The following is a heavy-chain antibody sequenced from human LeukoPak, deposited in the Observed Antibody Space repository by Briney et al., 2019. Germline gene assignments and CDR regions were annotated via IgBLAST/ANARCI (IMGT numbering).Heavy chain of an antibody. CDR2: IYPGDSDT. D-gene: IGHD1-26*01. Sequence: GESLKISCKGSGYNFPNYWTGWVRQMPGKGLEWLGIIYPGDSDTKYSPSFEGQVTISADKSTSTASLQWSSLKASDTAMYYCARQGGGPFDYWGQGTLVTVSS. CDR3: ARQGGGPFDY. CDR1: GYNFPNYW. V-gene: IGHV5-51*01. J-gene: IGHJ4*02.